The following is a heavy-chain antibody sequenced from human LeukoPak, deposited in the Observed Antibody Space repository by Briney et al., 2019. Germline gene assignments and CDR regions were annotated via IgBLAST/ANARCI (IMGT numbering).Heavy chain of an antibody. D-gene: IGHD5-12*01. CDR2: MNPNSGNT. J-gene: IGHJ4*02. CDR3: ARAPSPKYSAYDLTFDY. V-gene: IGHV1-8*01. CDR1: GYTFTSYD. Sequence: ASVKVSCKASGYTFTSYDINWVRQATGQGLEWMGWMNPNSGNTGYAQKFQGRVTMTRNTSISTAYMELSSLRSEDTAVYYCARAPSPKYSAYDLTFDYWGQGTLVTVSS.